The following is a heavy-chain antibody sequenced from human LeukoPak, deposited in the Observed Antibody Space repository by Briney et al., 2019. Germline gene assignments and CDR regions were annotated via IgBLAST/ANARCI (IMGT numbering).Heavy chain of an antibody. Sequence: GGSLRLSCAASGFTFSSYSMNWVRQAPGKGLEWVSYISSSSSTIYYADSVKGRFTISRDNAKNSLYLQMNSLRAEDTAVYYCAKDLTVPSYYDSSGYLDYWGQGTLVTVSS. D-gene: IGHD3-22*01. CDR3: AKDLTVPSYYDSSGYLDY. J-gene: IGHJ4*02. CDR1: GFTFSSYS. CDR2: ISSSSSTI. V-gene: IGHV3-48*01.